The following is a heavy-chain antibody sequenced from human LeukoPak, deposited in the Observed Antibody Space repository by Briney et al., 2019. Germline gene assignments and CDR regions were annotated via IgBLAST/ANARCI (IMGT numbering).Heavy chain of an antibody. CDR2: ISSSGNTI. CDR1: GFTFSSYS. Sequence: GGSLRLSCAASGFTFSSYSMNWVRQAPGKGLEWVSYISSSGNTIYYADSVKGRFTISRDNAKNSLYLQMNSLRAEDTAVYYCARDPSHIKQQLLPYYFDYWGQGTLVTVSS. CDR3: ARDPSHIKQQLLPYYFDY. D-gene: IGHD6-13*01. J-gene: IGHJ4*02. V-gene: IGHV3-48*04.